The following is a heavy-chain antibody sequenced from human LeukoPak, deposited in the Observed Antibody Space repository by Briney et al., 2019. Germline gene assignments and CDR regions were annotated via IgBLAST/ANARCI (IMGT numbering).Heavy chain of an antibody. CDR1: AGSISSSIYY. CDR3: ARDDGYNPFDY. Sequence: SETLSLTCTVSAGSISSSIYYWGWIRQPPGKGLEWIGSIYYSGSTYYNPSLKSRVTISVDTSKNQFSLKLSSVTAADTAVYYCARDDGYNPFDYWGQGTLVTVSS. D-gene: IGHD5-24*01. V-gene: IGHV4-39*07. CDR2: IYYSGST. J-gene: IGHJ4*02.